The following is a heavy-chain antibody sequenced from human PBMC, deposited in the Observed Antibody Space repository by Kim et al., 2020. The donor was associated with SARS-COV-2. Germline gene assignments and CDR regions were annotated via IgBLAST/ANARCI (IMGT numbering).Heavy chain of an antibody. CDR3: TRESWVWPLHYFDY. CDR1: GFTFGDYA. Sequence: GGSLRLSCTASGFTFGDYAMSWFRQAPGKGLEWVGFIRSKAYGGTTEYAASVKGRFTISRDDSKSIAYLQMNSLKTEDTAVYYCTRESWVWPLHYFDYWGQGTLVTVSS. J-gene: IGHJ4*02. V-gene: IGHV3-49*03. D-gene: IGHD6-13*01. CDR2: IRSKAYGGTT.